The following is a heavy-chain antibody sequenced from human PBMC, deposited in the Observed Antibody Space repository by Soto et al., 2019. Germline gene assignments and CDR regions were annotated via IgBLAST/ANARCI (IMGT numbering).Heavy chain of an antibody. CDR2: INHSGST. V-gene: IGHV4-34*01. Sequence: SETLSLTCAVYGGSFSGYYWSWIRQPPGKGLEWIGEINHSGSTNYNPSLKSRVTISVDTSKNQFSLKLSSVTSADTAVYYCARVCYEGMAYILFNWLDHWGQGTLVTVSS. CDR3: ARVCYEGMAYILFNWLDH. D-gene: IGHD2-15*01. CDR1: GGSFSGYY. J-gene: IGHJ5*02.